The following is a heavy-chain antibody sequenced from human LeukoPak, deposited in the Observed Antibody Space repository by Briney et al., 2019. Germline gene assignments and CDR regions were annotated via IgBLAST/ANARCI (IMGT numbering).Heavy chain of an antibody. CDR1: GYSFTSYG. CDR2: IYPADSDT. CDR3: ARPYNSWPGSFDY. V-gene: IGHV5-51*01. Sequence: GESLKISCKGSGYSFTSYGIGWVRQMPGKGLEWMGIIYPADSDTRYSPSFQGQVTISADRSISTAYLQWSSLKASDTAMYYCARPYNSWPGSFDYWGQGTLVTVSS. J-gene: IGHJ4*02. D-gene: IGHD6-13*01.